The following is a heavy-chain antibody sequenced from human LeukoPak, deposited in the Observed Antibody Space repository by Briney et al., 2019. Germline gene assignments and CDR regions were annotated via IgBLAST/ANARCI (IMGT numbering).Heavy chain of an antibody. CDR1: GYTFTNYG. Sequence: ASVKVSCKASGYTFTNYGISWVRQAPGQGLEWMGWISAYNGNTNYAQKLQGRVTMTTDTSTSTAYMELRSLRSDDTAVYYCAREAGSYYYDSSEDYWGQGTLVTVSS. V-gene: IGHV1-18*01. CDR2: ISAYNGNT. D-gene: IGHD3-22*01. J-gene: IGHJ4*02. CDR3: AREAGSYYYDSSEDY.